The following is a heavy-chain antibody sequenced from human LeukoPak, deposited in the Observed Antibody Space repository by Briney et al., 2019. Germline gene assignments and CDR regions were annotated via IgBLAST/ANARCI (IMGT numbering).Heavy chain of an antibody. V-gene: IGHV3-74*01. D-gene: IGHD4-23*01. J-gene: IGHJ4*02. CDR2: INTDASST. Sequence: GGSLRLSCAASGFTFSRYWMHWVRQAPGKGLVWVSHINTDASSTTYADSVKGRFTISRDNAKNTLYLQMNSLRAGDTAVYYCARERPRDYGGNSGVYFDYWGQGTLVTVSS. CDR1: GFTFSRYW. CDR3: ARERPRDYGGNSGVYFDY.